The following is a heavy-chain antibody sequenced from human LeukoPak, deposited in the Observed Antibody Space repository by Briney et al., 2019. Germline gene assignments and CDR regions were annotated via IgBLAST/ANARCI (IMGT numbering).Heavy chain of an antibody. CDR2: ISYDGSNK. V-gene: IGHV3-30*03. CDR3: SGSYYNPDYNGMDV. D-gene: IGHD3-10*01. J-gene: IGHJ6*02. Sequence: GGSLRLSCAASGFTFSSYGMHWVRQAPGKGLEWVAVISYDGSNKYYADSVKGRFTVSRDNSKNTLYLQTNSLRAEDTAVYYCSGSYYNPDYNGMDVWGQGTTVTVSS. CDR1: GFTFSSYG.